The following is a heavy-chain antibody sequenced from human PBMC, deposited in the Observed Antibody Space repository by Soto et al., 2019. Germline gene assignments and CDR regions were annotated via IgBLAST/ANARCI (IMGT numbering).Heavy chain of an antibody. V-gene: IGHV3-23*01. CDR1: GFTFSSYA. CDR2: ISGSGGST. J-gene: IGHJ4*02. D-gene: IGHD1-26*01. Sequence: GGSLRLSYAASGFTFSSYAMSWVRQAPGKGLEWVSIISGSGGSTYYADSVKGRFTISRDNSKNTLYLQMNSLRAEDTAVYYCAKDDPLLPLFFDYWGQGTLVTVSS. CDR3: AKDDPLLPLFFDY.